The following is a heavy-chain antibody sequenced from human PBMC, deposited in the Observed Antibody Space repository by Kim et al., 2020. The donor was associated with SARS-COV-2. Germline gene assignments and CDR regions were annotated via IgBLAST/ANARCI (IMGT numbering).Heavy chain of an antibody. CDR1: GYTFTSYG. D-gene: IGHD1-1*01. CDR3: ARSGVAGTSYYYYYMDV. V-gene: IGHV1-18*01. J-gene: IGHJ6*03. CDR2: ISAYNGNT. Sequence: ASVKVSCKASGYTFTSYGISWVRQAPGQGLEWMGWISAYNGNTNYAQKLQGRVTMTTDTSTSTAYMELRSLRSDDTAVYYCARSGVAGTSYYYYYMDVWGKGTTVTVSS.